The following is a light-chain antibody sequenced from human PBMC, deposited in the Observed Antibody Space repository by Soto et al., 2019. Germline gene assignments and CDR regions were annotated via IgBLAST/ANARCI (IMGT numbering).Light chain of an antibody. V-gene: IGLV2-14*03. CDR1: SSDVGRYNS. CDR3: SSYTSTSTLYVV. J-gene: IGLJ2*01. Sequence: QSALTQPASVSGSPGQSITISCTGTSSDVGRYNSVSWYQHHPGKAPKLMIYDVNNRPSGVSNRFSGSKSGNTASLTISGLQAEDEADYYCSSYTSTSTLYVVFGGGTQLTVL. CDR2: DVN.